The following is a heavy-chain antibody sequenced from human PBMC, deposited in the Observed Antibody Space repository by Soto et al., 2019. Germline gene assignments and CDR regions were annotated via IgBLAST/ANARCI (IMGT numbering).Heavy chain of an antibody. J-gene: IGHJ2*01. Sequence: QVQLVQSGAEVKKPGSSVKVSCKASGGTFSNYPISWVRQVLGQGLEWMGGIIHIFGTVNYEQKFQGRVTITADESTSTAYMELSILRSEDTAVYYCARGNHRWLQLWYFDLWGRGTLVTVSS. D-gene: IGHD5-12*01. CDR3: ARGNHRWLQLWYFDL. CDR1: GGTFSNYP. V-gene: IGHV1-69*12. CDR2: IIHIFGTV.